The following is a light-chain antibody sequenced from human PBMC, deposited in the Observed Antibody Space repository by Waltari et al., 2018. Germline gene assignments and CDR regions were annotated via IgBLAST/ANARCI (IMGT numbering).Light chain of an antibody. J-gene: IGLJ2*01. Sequence: QSALTQPASMSGSPGQSITISCTGTSSDVGRYNFVSWYQHHPGKAPKLIIYQVTNPPLVVSDLFFGSKSDNTASLTISGLQAEDEADYYFFSYAGISTFKFGGGTMLTLL. CDR1: SSDVGRYNF. CDR3: FSYAGISTFK. V-gene: IGLV2-23*02. CDR2: QVT.